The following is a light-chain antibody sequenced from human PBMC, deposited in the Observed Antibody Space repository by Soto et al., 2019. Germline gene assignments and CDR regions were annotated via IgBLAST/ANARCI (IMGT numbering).Light chain of an antibody. CDR3: ATWDDSLNGPV. V-gene: IGLV1-44*01. CDR2: RNN. Sequence: QSVLTQPPSASGTPGQRVTISCSGSSSNLGDNTVNWYQQLPGTAPKLLIYRNNRRPSEVPDRFSGSKSGTSASLAISGLQSDDEADYSCATWDDSLNGPVFGGGTKVTVL. CDR1: SSNLGDNT. J-gene: IGLJ3*02.